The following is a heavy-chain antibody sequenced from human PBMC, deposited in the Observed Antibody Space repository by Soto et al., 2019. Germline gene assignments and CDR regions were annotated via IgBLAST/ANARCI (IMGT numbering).Heavy chain of an antibody. D-gene: IGHD4-17*01. J-gene: IGHJ5*02. V-gene: IGHV2-5*01. CDR3: AHRGYGNYPRDNWFDP. Sequence: QITLKESGPTLVKPTQTLTLTCTFSGFSRTTAGAGVGWIRQPPGQSLEWLALIYWNDDTRYSPSLKSRLTITKDTSKNQVVLRMTNMDPVDTATYYCAHRGYGNYPRDNWFDPWGQGILVIVSS. CDR1: GFSRTTAGAG. CDR2: IYWNDDT.